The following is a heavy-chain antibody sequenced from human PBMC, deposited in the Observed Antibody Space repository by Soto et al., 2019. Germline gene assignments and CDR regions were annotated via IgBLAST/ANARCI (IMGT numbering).Heavy chain of an antibody. J-gene: IGHJ5*02. V-gene: IGHV1-3*01. D-gene: IGHD2-2*01. Sequence: GSVKVSCKASGYTFTSYAMHWVRQAPGQRLEWMGWINAGNGNTKYSQKFQGRVTITRDTSASTAYMELSSLRSEDTAVYYCARDCSRTSCYRLDPWGQATLVTVSS. CDR1: GYTFTSYA. CDR3: ARDCSRTSCYRLDP. CDR2: INAGNGNT.